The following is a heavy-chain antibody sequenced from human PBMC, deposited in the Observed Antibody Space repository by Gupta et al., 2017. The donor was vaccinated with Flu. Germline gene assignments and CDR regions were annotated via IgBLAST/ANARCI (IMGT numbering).Heavy chain of an antibody. CDR1: GFPFNAYG. V-gene: IGHV3-23*01. CDR3: AKEGGYYSLDY. D-gene: IGHD3-22*01. Sequence: EVQLLESGGGFVQPGGPLRLPCEVSGFPFNAYGMRWVRQAPGKGLEWVSVISGSGDSTYYADSVKGRFTISRDNSKNTLYLQMNNLRADDTAVYYCAKEGGYYSLDYWGQGTPVTVSS. CDR2: ISGSGDST. J-gene: IGHJ4*02.